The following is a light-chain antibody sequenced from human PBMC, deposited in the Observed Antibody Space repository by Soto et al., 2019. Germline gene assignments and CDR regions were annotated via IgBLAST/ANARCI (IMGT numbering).Light chain of an antibody. V-gene: IGKV3-11*01. CDR3: QQRSNWPPEVT. J-gene: IGKJ3*01. CDR2: DAS. Sequence: EIVLTQSPDTLSLSPGERATLSCRASQSVSSSLVWYQQKPGQAPRLLIYDASKRATGIPARFSGSGSGTDFTLTISSLEPEDFAVYYCQQRSNWPPEVTFGPGTKVDIK. CDR1: QSVSSS.